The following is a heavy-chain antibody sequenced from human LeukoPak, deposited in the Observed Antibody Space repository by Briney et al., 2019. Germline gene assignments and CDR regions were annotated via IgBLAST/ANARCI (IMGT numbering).Heavy chain of an antibody. Sequence: ASVKVSCKASGYTFTSYYMHWVRQAPGQGLEWMGIINPSGGSTSYAQKFQGRVTITADESTSTAYMELSSLRSEDTAVYYCARMWVVPAAMRSGVGDRNYYYYGMDVWGQGTTVTVSS. D-gene: IGHD2-2*01. J-gene: IGHJ6*02. CDR2: INPSGGST. CDR3: ARMWVVPAAMRSGVGDRNYYYYGMDV. CDR1: GYTFTSYY. V-gene: IGHV1-46*01.